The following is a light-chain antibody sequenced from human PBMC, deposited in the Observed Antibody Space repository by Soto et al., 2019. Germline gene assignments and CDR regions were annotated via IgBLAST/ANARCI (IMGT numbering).Light chain of an antibody. V-gene: IGKV1-12*01. J-gene: IGKJ4*01. CDR3: XQANSFPLT. Sequence: DIQMTQSPSSVSASVGDRVTITCRASQGISSWLAWYQQKPGKAPKLLIYAASSLQSGVPSRFSGSGSGTXXXXTXXXLXPXDFATYYXXQANSFPLTFGGGTKVDIK. CDR2: AAS. CDR1: QGISSW.